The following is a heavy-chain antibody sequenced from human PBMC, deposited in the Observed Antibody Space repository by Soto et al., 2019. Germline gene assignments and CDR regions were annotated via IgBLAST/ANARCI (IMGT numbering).Heavy chain of an antibody. CDR2: TYYRSKWYN. CDR3: ARDSAYDILTGYSSDFDY. CDR1: GDSVSSNSAA. V-gene: IGHV6-1*01. J-gene: IGHJ4*02. D-gene: IGHD3-9*01. Sequence: SQTLSLTCAISGDSVSSNSAAWNWIRQSPSRGLEWLGRTYYRSKWYNDYAVSVKSRITINPDTSKNQFSLQLNSVTPEDTAVYYCARDSAYDILTGYSSDFDYWGQGTLVTVSS.